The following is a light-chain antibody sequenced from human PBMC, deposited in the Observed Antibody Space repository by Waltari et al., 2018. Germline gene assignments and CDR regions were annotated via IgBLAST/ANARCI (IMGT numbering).Light chain of an antibody. CDR2: DAS. CDR1: QDISNY. V-gene: IGKV1-33*01. Sequence: DIQMTQSPSSLSASVGDRVTITCQASQDISNYLNWYQQKAGNAPKLLIYDASNLETGVPSRFSGGGSRTHFTFTISSLQPEDIATYYCQHYDNLPPPSYTFGQGPSWRSN. CDR3: QHYDNLPPPSYT. J-gene: IGKJ2*01.